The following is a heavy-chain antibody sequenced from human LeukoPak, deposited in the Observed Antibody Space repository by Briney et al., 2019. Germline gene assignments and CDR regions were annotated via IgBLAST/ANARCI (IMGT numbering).Heavy chain of an antibody. D-gene: IGHD2-15*01. CDR1: GASISSGGYY. V-gene: IGHV4-30-2*01. CDR3: ARYCSGGSLCVDY. J-gene: IGHJ4*02. Sequence: PSETLSLTCTVSGASISSGGYYWSWIRQPPGKGLEWIGYISHSGSTYFNPSLKSRVTISVDRSKNQFSLKLSSVTAADTAVYYCARYCSGGSLCVDYWGQGTLVTVSS. CDR2: ISHSGST.